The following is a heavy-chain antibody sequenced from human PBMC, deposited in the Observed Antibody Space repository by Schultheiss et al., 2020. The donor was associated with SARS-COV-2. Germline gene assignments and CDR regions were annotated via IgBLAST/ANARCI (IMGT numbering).Heavy chain of an antibody. CDR3: AKDGPGIVGDPIDY. D-gene: IGHD1-26*01. CDR1: GFTVSSNY. V-gene: IGHV3-23*01. J-gene: IGHJ4*02. Sequence: GESLKISCAASGFTVSSNYMSWVRQAPGKGLEWVSAISGSGGSTYYADSVKGRFTISRDNSKNTLYLQMNSLRAEDTAVYYCAKDGPGIVGDPIDYWGQGTLVTVSS. CDR2: ISGSGGST.